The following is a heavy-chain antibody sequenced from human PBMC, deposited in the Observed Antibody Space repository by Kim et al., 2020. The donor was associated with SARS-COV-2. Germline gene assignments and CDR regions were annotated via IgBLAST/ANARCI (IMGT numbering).Heavy chain of an antibody. CDR1: GFTFSSYS. Sequence: GGSLRLSCAASGFTFSSYSMNWVRQAPGKGLEWVSSISSSSSYIYYADSVKGRFTISRDNAKNSLYLQMNSLRAEDTAVYYCARDASVVVVTNDAFDIWGQGTMVTVSS. D-gene: IGHD3-22*01. CDR3: ARDASVVVVTNDAFDI. J-gene: IGHJ3*02. CDR2: ISSSSSYI. V-gene: IGHV3-21*01.